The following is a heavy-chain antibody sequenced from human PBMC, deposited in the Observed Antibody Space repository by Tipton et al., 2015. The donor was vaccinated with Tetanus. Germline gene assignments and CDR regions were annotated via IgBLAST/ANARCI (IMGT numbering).Heavy chain of an antibody. J-gene: IGHJ4*02. D-gene: IGHD6-19*01. CDR3: ARSLGSGRYFDY. CDR1: GGSISSYY. V-gene: IGHV4-59*01. Sequence: TLSLTCTVSGGSISSYYWSWIRQPPGKGLEWIGYIYYSGSTNYNPSLKSRVTISVDTSKNQFSLKLNSVTAADTAVYYCARSLGSGRYFDYWGQGTLVTVSS. CDR2: IYYSGST.